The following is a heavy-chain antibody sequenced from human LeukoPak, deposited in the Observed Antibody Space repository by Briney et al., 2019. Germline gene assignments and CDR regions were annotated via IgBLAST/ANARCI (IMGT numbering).Heavy chain of an antibody. V-gene: IGHV4-39*07. CDR3: ARAYSNYDSPLVY. J-gene: IGHJ4*02. Sequence: PSETLSLTCTVSGGSISSSSYYWGWIRQLPGKGLEWIGSIYYSGSTYYNPSLKSRVTISVDRSKNQFSLKLSSVTAADTAVYYCARAYSNYDSPLVYWGQGTLVTVSS. CDR1: GGSISSSSYY. CDR2: IYYSGST. D-gene: IGHD3-3*01.